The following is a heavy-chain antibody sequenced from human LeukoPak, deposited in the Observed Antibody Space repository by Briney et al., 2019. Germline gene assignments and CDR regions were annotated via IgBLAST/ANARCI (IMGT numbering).Heavy chain of an antibody. CDR3: AATRRCSSTSCYAFDI. CDR1: GFTFSSYA. J-gene: IGHJ3*02. D-gene: IGHD2-2*01. Sequence: PGGSLRLSCAASGFTFSSYAMSWVRQAPGKGLEWVSAISGSGGSTYYADSVKGRFTISRDNSKNTLYLQMNSLRAEDTAVYYCAATRRCSSTSCYAFDIWGQGTMVTVSS. CDR2: ISGSGGST. V-gene: IGHV3-23*01.